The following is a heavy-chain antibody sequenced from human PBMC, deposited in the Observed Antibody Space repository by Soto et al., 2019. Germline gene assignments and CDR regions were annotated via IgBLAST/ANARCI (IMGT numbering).Heavy chain of an antibody. D-gene: IGHD3-22*01. Sequence: GGSLRLSCAASGFTFSSYSMNWVRQAPGKGLEWVSYISRSSSTTYYADSVKGRFTISRDNAKNSLYLQMNSLRDEDTAVYNYARDSDYYDSSGYYPEYFQHWGQGTLVTVSS. CDR1: GFTFSSYS. CDR2: ISRSSSTT. V-gene: IGHV3-48*02. J-gene: IGHJ1*01. CDR3: ARDSDYYDSSGYYPEYFQH.